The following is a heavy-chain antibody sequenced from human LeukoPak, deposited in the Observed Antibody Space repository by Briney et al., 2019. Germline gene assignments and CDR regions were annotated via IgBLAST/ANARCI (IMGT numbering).Heavy chain of an antibody. J-gene: IGHJ5*02. CDR2: MNPNSGNT. CDR1: GYTFTNYD. V-gene: IGHV1-8*02. CDR3: ARVATILAAYNWFDP. Sequence: ASVKVSCKASGYTFTNYDIHWVRQATGQGLEWMGWMNPNSGNTGYAQKFQGRVTMTRDTSTSTVYMELSSLRSEDTAVYYCARVATILAAYNWFDPWGQGTLVTVSS. D-gene: IGHD5-12*01.